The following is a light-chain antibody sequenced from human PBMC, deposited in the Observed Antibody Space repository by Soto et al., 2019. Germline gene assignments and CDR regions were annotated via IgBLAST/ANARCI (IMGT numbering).Light chain of an antibody. J-gene: IGKJ1*01. CDR2: SAS. CDR1: QSISDT. CDR3: QQYNNWPWT. Sequence: EIVMTQSPATLSVSPGGRATLSCRASQSISDTLAWYQQKPGQAPRLLIYSASTRATGFPARFSDSGSGTDFTLTISSLQSEDFAVYYCQQYNNWPWTFGQGTKVEIK. V-gene: IGKV3-15*01.